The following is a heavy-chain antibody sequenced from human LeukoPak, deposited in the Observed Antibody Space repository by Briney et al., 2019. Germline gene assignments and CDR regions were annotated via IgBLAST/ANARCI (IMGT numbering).Heavy chain of an antibody. V-gene: IGHV3-30-3*01. J-gene: IGHJ4*02. CDR1: GFPFSSYV. CDR2: TSYDGSNK. CDR3: ARVSLVDTAMADTYYFDY. Sequence: PGGSLRLSCAASGFPFSSYVMHWVRQAPGKGLEWVSFTSYDGSNKYYADSVKGRFTISRDNAKNSLYLQMNSLRAEDTAVYYCARVSLVDTAMADTYYFDYWGQGTLVTVSS. D-gene: IGHD5-18*01.